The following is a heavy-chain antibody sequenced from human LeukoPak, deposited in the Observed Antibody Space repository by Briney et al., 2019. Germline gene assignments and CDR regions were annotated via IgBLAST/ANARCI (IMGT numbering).Heavy chain of an antibody. V-gene: IGHV4-34*01. CDR2: INHSGST. J-gene: IGHJ4*02. D-gene: IGHD6-19*01. CDR3: ARLNLGGWSDY. CDR1: GGSFSGYY. Sequence: SETLSLTCAVYGGSFSGYYWSWIRQPPGKGLEWIGEINHSGSTNYNPSLKSRVTISVDTSKNQFSLKLSSVTAADTAVYYCARLNLGGWSDYWGQGTLVTVSS.